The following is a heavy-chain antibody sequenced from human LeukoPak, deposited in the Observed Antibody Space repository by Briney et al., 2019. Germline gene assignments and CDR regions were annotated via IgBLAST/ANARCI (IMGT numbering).Heavy chain of an antibody. V-gene: IGHV4-39*01. J-gene: IGHJ4*02. CDR1: GGSISSSSYY. Sequence: PSETLSLTCTVSGGSISSSSYYWGWIRQPPGKGLEWIGYIYYSGSTYYNPSLKSRVTISVDTSKNQFSLKLSSVTAADTAVYYCATPPVYDYVWGSYRQGFDYWGQGTLVTVSS. CDR2: IYYSGST. CDR3: ATPPVYDYVWGSYRQGFDY. D-gene: IGHD3-16*02.